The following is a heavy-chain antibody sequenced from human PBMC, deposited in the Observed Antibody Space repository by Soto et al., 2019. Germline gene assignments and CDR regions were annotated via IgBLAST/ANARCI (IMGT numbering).Heavy chain of an antibody. D-gene: IGHD2-8*01. Sequence: SETLSLTCKVSGASVSRGSYYWSWIRQPPGKGLEWIGYIYYTGTSDYNPSLKSRVTISIDTSKNQISLNLNSVTAADTAVYYCARALSTNEGWFDPWGQGRLVTVSS. CDR1: GASVSRGSYY. CDR2: IYYTGTS. CDR3: ARALSTNEGWFDP. J-gene: IGHJ5*02. V-gene: IGHV4-61*01.